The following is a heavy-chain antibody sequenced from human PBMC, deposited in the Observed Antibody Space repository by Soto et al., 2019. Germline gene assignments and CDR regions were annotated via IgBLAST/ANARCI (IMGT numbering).Heavy chain of an antibody. CDR2: ISWNSGSI. V-gene: IGHV3-9*01. CDR3: AKDSGAAAGIRPNYYMDV. J-gene: IGHJ6*03. CDR1: GFTFDDYA. Sequence: EVQLVESGGGLVQPGRSLRLSCAASGFTFDDYAMHWVRQAPGKGLEWVSGISWNSGSIGYADSVKGRFTISRDNAKNSLYLQMNSLRAEDTALYYCAKDSGAAAGIRPNYYMDVWGKGTTVTVSS. D-gene: IGHD6-13*01.